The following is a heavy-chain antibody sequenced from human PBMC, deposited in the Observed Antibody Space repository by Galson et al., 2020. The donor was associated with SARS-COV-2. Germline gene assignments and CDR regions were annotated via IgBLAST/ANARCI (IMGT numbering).Heavy chain of an antibody. Sequence: GESLKISCAASGFTFSSYSMNWVRQAPGKGLEWVSSISSSSSYIYYADSVKGRFTISRDNAKNSLYLQMNSLRAEDTAVYYCARGPSITMVLGSHVWGQGTTVTVSS. CDR1: GFTFSSYS. CDR2: ISSSSSYI. D-gene: IGHD3-10*01. CDR3: ARGPSITMVLGSHV. V-gene: IGHV3-21*01. J-gene: IGHJ6*02.